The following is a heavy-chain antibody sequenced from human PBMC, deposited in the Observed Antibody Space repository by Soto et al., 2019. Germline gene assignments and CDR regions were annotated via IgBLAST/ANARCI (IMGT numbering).Heavy chain of an antibody. V-gene: IGHV4-30-2*01. CDR1: GGSISSGGYS. J-gene: IGHJ5*02. D-gene: IGHD3-22*01. CDR3: ARVLHYYDSSGYPNWFDP. CDR2: IYHSGST. Sequence: LSLTCSVSGGSISSGGYSWSWIRQPPGKGLEWIGYIYHSGSTYYNPSLKSRVTISVDRSKNQFSLKLSSVTAADTAVYYCARVLHYYDSSGYPNWFDPWGQGTLVTVSS.